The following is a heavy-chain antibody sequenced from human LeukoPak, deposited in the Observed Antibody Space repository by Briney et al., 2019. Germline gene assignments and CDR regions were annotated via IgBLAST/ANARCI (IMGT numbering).Heavy chain of an antibody. CDR2: INHSVST. Sequence: SETLSLTCAVDGWSFSGYYWSWIRQPPGKGLEWIVEINHSVSTNYNTSLKSRVTISVATSKNQFSLELSSVTAADTAVYYCASSYYYGSGKRRPRGGYGMDVWGKGTTVTVSS. J-gene: IGHJ6*04. CDR1: GWSFSGYY. CDR3: ASSYYYGSGKRRPRGGYGMDV. D-gene: IGHD3-10*01. V-gene: IGHV4-34*01.